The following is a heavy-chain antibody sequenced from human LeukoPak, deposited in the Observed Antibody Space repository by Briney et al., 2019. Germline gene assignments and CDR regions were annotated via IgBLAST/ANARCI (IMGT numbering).Heavy chain of an antibody. CDR2: IRSKANNYAT. V-gene: IGHV3-73*01. J-gene: IGHJ4*02. CDR3: TRRGRGFGELLID. Sequence: GGSLKLSCAASGFTFRGSAIHWVRQPSGKGLEWVGRIRSKANNYATAYAASVKGRFTISSDDSKNTAYLQMNSLKTEDTAVYYCTRRGRGFGELLIDWGQGTLVTVSS. CDR1: GFTFRGSA. D-gene: IGHD3-10*01.